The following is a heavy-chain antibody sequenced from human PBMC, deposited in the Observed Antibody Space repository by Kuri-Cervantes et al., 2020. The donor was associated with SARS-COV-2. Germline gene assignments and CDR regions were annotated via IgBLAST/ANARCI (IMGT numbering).Heavy chain of an antibody. CDR3: AKDGLRGGGWFDP. D-gene: IGHD3-10*01. CDR2: IFSGGRGT. CDR1: GFTFSSYA. Sequence: LSLTCAASGFTFSSYAMNWVRQAPGKGLEWVSVIFSGGRGTYYADSVKGRFTISRDNSKNTVYLQMNSLRAEDTAVYYCAKDGLRGGGWFDPWGQGTLVTVSS. V-gene: IGHV3-23*03. J-gene: IGHJ5*02.